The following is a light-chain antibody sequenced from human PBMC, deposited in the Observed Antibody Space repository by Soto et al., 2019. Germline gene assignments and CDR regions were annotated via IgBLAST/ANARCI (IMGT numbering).Light chain of an antibody. V-gene: IGKV3-11*01. Sequence: EIVLTQSPATLSLSPGEIATLSCRASQSVSSYLAWYQQKPGQAPRLLIYDASNMATGIPARFSGSGSGTDFTLTISSLEPEDFEVYYCQQRSHWWTVGQGTKVEL. CDR3: QQRSHWWT. CDR1: QSVSSY. J-gene: IGKJ1*01. CDR2: DAS.